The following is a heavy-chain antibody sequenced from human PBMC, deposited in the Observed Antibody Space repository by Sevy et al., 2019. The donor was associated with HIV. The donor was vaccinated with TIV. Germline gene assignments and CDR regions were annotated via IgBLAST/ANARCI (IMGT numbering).Heavy chain of an antibody. V-gene: IGHV4-39*01. Sequence: SETLSLTCTISGGSISSSSYYWGWIRQPPGKGLEWMGSLYSTGATSYNPSLESRVTVSADTSRNRFYLKLDSVSAADTAVYYCATPLPRGWYEGTGGYFDLWGRGTLVTVSS. CDR1: GGSISSSSYY. J-gene: IGHJ2*01. CDR2: LYSTGAT. CDR3: ATPLPRGWYEGTGGYFDL. D-gene: IGHD6-19*01.